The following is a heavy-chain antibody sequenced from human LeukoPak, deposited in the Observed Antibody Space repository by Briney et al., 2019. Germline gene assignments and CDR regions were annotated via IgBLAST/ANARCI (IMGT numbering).Heavy chain of an antibody. J-gene: IGHJ3*02. Sequence: SETLSLTCTVSGYSISSGYYWGWIRQPPGKGLEWIGSVYHSGSTYYNPSLKSRVTISVDTSKNQFSLKLSSVTAADTAVYYCARLLWFGEQNAFDIWGQGTMVTVSS. D-gene: IGHD3-10*01. V-gene: IGHV4-38-2*02. CDR1: GYSISSGYY. CDR3: ARLLWFGEQNAFDI. CDR2: VYHSGST.